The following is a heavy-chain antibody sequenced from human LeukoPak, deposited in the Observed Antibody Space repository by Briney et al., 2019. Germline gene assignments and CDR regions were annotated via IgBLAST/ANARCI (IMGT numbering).Heavy chain of an antibody. V-gene: IGHV3-21*01. Sequence: GGSLRLSCAASGFTSSRYSVNWVRQAPGKGLEWVSCITGSSDYIFYADSVRGRFTISRDNAKNSLYLQMNSLRAEDTAVYYCAKFKGHYGDSEYYFDYWGQGTLVTVSS. CDR3: AKFKGHYGDSEYYFDY. J-gene: IGHJ4*02. D-gene: IGHD3-10*01. CDR1: GFTSSRYS. CDR2: ITGSSDYI.